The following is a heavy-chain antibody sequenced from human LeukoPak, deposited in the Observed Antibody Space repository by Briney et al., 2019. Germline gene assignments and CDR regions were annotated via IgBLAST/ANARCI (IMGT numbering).Heavy chain of an antibody. CDR1: GFNFGRNS. J-gene: IGHJ4*02. V-gene: IGHV3-43*02. Sequence: GGSLRLSCAASGFNFGRNSMHWARQVPGQGLEWLSLINGDGNTYYAASVNGRFTVSRDNSKNSLYLQMSSLRPEDTALYYCAKDIGGGLLEYWGQGTLVTVSS. CDR2: INGDGNT. CDR3: AKDIGGGLLEY. D-gene: IGHD2-15*01.